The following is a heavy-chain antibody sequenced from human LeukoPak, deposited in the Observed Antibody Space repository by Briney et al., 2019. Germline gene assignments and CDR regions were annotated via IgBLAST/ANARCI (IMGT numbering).Heavy chain of an antibody. V-gene: IGHV3-7*01. CDR2: IKQDGSEK. CDR1: GFTFSSYW. Sequence: GGSLRLSCAASGFTFSSYWMSWVRQAPGKGREWVANIKQDGSEKYYVDSVKGRFTISRHNAKNSLYLQMNSLRAEDTAVYYCARAGVPTVVIGVSPDYWGQGTLVTVSS. J-gene: IGHJ4*02. D-gene: IGHD4-23*01. CDR3: ARAGVPTVVIGVSPDY.